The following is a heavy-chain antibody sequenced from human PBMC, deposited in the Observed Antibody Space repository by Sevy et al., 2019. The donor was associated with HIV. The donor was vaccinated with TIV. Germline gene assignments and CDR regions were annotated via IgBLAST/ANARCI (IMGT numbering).Heavy chain of an antibody. J-gene: IGHJ4*02. CDR3: ASVRDRYCSGGSCYYGYFFDY. CDR2: ISDRSDTI. D-gene: IGHD2-15*01. CDR1: GFIFSNYY. V-gene: IGHV3-48*01. Sequence: GGSLRLSCAASGFIFSNYYMTWVRQAPGKGLEWVSYISDRSDTISYADSMRGRFTISRYNAKNALYLQMSSLRGEDTAVYYCASVRDRYCSGGSCYYGYFFDYWGQGTLVTVSS.